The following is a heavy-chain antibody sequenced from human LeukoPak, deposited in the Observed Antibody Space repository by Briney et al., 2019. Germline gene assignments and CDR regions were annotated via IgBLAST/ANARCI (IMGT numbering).Heavy chain of an antibody. V-gene: IGHV3-23*01. CDR1: GFTFSSYA. CDR3: ATGLIAAGTFDY. J-gene: IGHJ4*02. Sequence: GGSLRLSCAASGFTFSSYAMSWVRQAPWERLQWVSGISDSGGNTYYADSVRGRFTISRDNPKNTLYLQMNSLRAEDTAVYYCATGLIAAGTFDYWGQGTLVTVSS. CDR2: ISDSGGNT. D-gene: IGHD6-13*01.